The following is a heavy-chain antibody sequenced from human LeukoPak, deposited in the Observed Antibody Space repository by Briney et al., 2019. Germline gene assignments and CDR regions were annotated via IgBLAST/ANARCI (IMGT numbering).Heavy chain of an antibody. CDR2: IWYDGSNK. J-gene: IGHJ6*02. CDR1: GFTFSSYG. CDR3: ARGHYDILTGYYYYGMDV. Sequence: GRSLRLSCAASGFTFSSYGMHWVRQAPGKGLEWVAVIWYDGSNKYYADSVKGRFTISRDNSKNTLYLQMNSLRAEGTPVYYCARGHYDILTGYYYYGMDVWGQGTTVTVSS. D-gene: IGHD3-9*01. V-gene: IGHV3-33*01.